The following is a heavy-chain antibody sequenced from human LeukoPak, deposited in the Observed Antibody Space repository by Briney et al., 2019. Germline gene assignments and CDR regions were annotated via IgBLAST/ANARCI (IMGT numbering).Heavy chain of an antibody. Sequence: SETLSLTCTVSGGSISGYYRSWIRQPPGKGLEWIGYISYTGSTSYNPSLKSPVTISVDTSKNQFSLKLSSVTAADTAVYFCAGRGMYYYGYWGQGTLVTVSS. CDR1: GGSISGYY. J-gene: IGHJ4*02. V-gene: IGHV4-59*01. CDR2: ISYTGST. CDR3: AGRGMYYYGY. D-gene: IGHD3-10*01.